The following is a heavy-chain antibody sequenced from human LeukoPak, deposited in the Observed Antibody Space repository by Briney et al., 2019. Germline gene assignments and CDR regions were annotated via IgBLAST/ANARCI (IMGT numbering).Heavy chain of an antibody. J-gene: IGHJ4*02. D-gene: IGHD1-26*01. CDR3: AKVSGSYIPEDFDY. CDR2: ISSSGSTI. Sequence: GGSLRLSCAASGFTFSDYYMSWIRQAPGKGLEWVSYISSSGSTIYYADSVKGRFTISRDNAKNTLYLQMNSLRAEDTAVYYCAKVSGSYIPEDFDYWGQGTLVTVSS. V-gene: IGHV3-11*01. CDR1: GFTFSDYY.